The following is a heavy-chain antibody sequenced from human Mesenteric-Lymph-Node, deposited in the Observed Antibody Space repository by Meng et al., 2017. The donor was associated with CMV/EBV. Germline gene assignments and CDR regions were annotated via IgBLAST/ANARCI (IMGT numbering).Heavy chain of an antibody. J-gene: IGHJ4*02. Sequence: YYWSWTRQPPGKGLEWIGEINHSGSTNYNPALKSRGTIAVDTSKNQFSLKLSSVTAADTAVYYCARGRYELQGDYGSGSYYWVYYFDYWGQGTLVTVSS. CDR2: INHSGST. D-gene: IGHD3-10*01. V-gene: IGHV4-34*01. CDR1: YY. CDR3: ARGRYELQGDYGSGSYYWVYYFDY.